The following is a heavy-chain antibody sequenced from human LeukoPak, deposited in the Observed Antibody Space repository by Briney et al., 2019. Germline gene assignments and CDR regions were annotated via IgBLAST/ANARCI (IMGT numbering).Heavy chain of an antibody. V-gene: IGHV3-7*01. Sequence: TGGSLRLSCAASGFTFSSYAMSWVRQAPGKGLEWVANIKQDGSEKYYADSVKGRFTISRDNAKNSLYLQMNSLRAEDTAVYYCARRFRELDYWGQGTLVTVSS. CDR1: GFTFSSYA. D-gene: IGHD3-3*01. CDR3: ARRFRELDY. J-gene: IGHJ4*02. CDR2: IKQDGSEK.